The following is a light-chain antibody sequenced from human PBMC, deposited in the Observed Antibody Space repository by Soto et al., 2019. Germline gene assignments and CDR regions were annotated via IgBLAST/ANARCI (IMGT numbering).Light chain of an antibody. V-gene: IGKV3-20*01. CDR3: HQYGNSPFT. CDR1: QTVSRN. J-gene: IGKJ3*01. CDR2: GAS. Sequence: EVVMTQSPATLSVSPGERATLSCRASQTVSRNLAWYQQRPGQAPRLLIYGASIRATDIPDRFSGGGSGTDFTLTISRLEPEDFAVYYCHQYGNSPFTFGPGTKVDIE.